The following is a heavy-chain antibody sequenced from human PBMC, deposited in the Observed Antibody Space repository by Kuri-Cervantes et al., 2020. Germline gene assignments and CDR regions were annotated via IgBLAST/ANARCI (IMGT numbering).Heavy chain of an antibody. CDR3: AKLGEGSTDDGFDP. J-gene: IGHJ5*02. D-gene: IGHD3-10*01. V-gene: IGHV4-34*01. CDR1: GGFFSGYY. Sequence: SETLSLTCAVYGGFFSGYYWTWIRQPPGKGLEWIGEINHSGSTNYNPSLKSRLSMSIDTSKNQFSLKLSYVTAADTAVYYCAKLGEGSTDDGFDPWGQGTLVTVSS. CDR2: INHSGST.